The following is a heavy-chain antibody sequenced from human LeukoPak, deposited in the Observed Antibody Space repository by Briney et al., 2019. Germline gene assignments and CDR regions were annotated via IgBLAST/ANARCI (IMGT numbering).Heavy chain of an antibody. Sequence: GGSLRLSCAASGFTFSSYTMNWVRQAPGKGLEWVSSISSSSTYINYADSVKGRFTISRDNAKNSLYLQMNSLRAEDTALYYCAKGGPGGFDPWGQGTLVTVSS. CDR3: AKGGPGGFDP. D-gene: IGHD1-14*01. CDR2: ISSSSTYI. J-gene: IGHJ5*02. V-gene: IGHV3-21*04. CDR1: GFTFSSYT.